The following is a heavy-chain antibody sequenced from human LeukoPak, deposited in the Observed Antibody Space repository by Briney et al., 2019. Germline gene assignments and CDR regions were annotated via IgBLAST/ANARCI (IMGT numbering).Heavy chain of an antibody. D-gene: IGHD2-2*02. CDR1: GFTFSSYA. CDR2: ISGSGGST. V-gene: IGHV3-23*01. Sequence: PGGSLRLSCAASGFTFSSYAMSWVRQAPGKGLEWVSAISGSGGSTYYADSVKGRFTISRDNSKNTLYLQMNSLRAEDTAVYYCAREYCSSTSCYRADAFDIWGQGTMVTVSS. J-gene: IGHJ3*02. CDR3: AREYCSSTSCYRADAFDI.